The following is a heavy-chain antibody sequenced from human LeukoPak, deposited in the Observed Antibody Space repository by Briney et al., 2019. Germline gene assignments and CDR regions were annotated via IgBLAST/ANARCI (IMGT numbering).Heavy chain of an antibody. CDR2: ISGSGDST. CDR3: AKTRPLDSSSWSHGDY. V-gene: IGHV3-23*01. D-gene: IGHD6-13*01. CDR1: GFTFSSSA. Sequence: GGSLRLSCAASGFTFSSSAMSWVRQVPGKGLEWVSGISGSGDSTYYGDSVKGRFTISRDNSKNTLYLQMNSLRAEDTAVYYCAKTRPLDSSSWSHGDYWGQGTLVTVSS. J-gene: IGHJ4*02.